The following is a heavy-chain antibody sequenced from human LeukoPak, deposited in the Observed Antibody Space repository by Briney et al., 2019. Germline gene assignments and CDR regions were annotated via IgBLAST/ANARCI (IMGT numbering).Heavy chain of an antibody. V-gene: IGHV3-21*01. Sequence: GGSLRLSCAASGFTFSSYSMNWVRQAPGKGLEWVSSISSSSSYIYYADSVKGRFTISRDNAKNSLYLQMNSLRAEDTAVYYCARDYSGSYRYYYYMDVWGKGTTVTVSS. J-gene: IGHJ6*03. CDR3: ARDYSGSYRYYYYMDV. CDR1: GFTFSSYS. CDR2: ISSSSSYI. D-gene: IGHD1-26*01.